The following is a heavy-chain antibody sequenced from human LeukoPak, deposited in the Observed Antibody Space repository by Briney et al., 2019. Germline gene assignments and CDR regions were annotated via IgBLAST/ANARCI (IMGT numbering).Heavy chain of an antibody. CDR3: AREYYGALDY. CDR1: GFTFSGFP. CDR2: LSSDGSNT. J-gene: IGHJ4*02. Sequence: QPGGSLRLSCAASGFTFSGFPMHWVRQAPGKGLEWVAALSSDGSNTYYTDSVKGRFTISRDNSKNKVYLQMNSLRAEDTAVYYCAREYYGALDYRGQGTLVTVSS. D-gene: IGHD4-17*01. V-gene: IGHV3-30-3*01.